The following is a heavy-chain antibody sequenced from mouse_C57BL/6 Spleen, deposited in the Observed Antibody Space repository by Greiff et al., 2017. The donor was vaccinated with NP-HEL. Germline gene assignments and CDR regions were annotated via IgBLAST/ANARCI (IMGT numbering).Heavy chain of an antibody. Sequence: QVQLQQPGAELVRPGTSVKLSCKASGYTFTSYWMHWVKQRPGQGLEWIGVIDPSDSYTNYNQKFKGKATLTVDTSSSTAYMQLSSLTSEDSAVYYCARLTTVVYFDYWGQGTTLTVSS. D-gene: IGHD1-1*01. V-gene: IGHV1-59*01. CDR2: IDPSDSYT. CDR1: GYTFTSYW. J-gene: IGHJ2*01. CDR3: ARLTTVVYFDY.